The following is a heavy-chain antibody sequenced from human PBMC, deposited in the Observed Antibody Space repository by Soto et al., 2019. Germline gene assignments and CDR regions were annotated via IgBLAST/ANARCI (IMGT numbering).Heavy chain of an antibody. J-gene: IGHJ4*02. Sequence: QVQLVQSGAEVKKPGSSVKVSCKASGGTFSSYAISWVRQAPGQGLEWMGGIIPIFGTANYAQKFQGRVTITADESTGTAHMELSRRRSEDTAVYYCARVPSLDYGDYTGYFDYWGQGTLVTVSS. CDR2: IIPIFGTA. CDR3: ARVPSLDYGDYTGYFDY. CDR1: GGTFSSYA. D-gene: IGHD4-17*01. V-gene: IGHV1-69*01.